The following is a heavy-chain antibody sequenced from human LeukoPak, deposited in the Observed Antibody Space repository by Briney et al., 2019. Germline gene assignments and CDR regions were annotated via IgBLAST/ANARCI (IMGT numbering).Heavy chain of an antibody. CDR1: GGTFSSYA. D-gene: IGHD3-10*01. J-gene: IGHJ4*02. V-gene: IGHV1-69*04. Sequence: SVKVSCKASGGTFSSYAISWVRQAPGQGLEWMGRIIPILGIANYAQKFQGRVTITADKSTSTAYMELSSLRSEDTAVYYCARDHGFGEARFDYWGQATLVTVSS. CDR2: IIPILGIA. CDR3: ARDHGFGEARFDY.